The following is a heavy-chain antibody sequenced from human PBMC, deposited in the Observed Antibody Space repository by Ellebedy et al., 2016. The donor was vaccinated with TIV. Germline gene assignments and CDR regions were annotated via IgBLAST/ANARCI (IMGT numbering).Heavy chain of an antibody. Sequence: PGGSLRLSCAVSGFTFSSYEMNWVRQAPGKGLEWVSYISGSASVTAYADSVKGRFTISSDNARTSLYLQMNSLRVDDTAMHYCARSYGARTSGPWGQGTLVTVSS. CDR3: ARSYGARTSGP. D-gene: IGHD3-16*01. J-gene: IGHJ5*02. CDR1: GFTFSSYE. V-gene: IGHV3-48*03. CDR2: ISGSASVT.